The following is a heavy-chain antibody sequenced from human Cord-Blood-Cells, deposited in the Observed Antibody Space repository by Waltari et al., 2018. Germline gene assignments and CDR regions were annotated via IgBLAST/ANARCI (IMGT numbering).Heavy chain of an antibody. V-gene: IGHV4-34*01. CDR3: ARGGIAVAGMTHLDY. Sequence: QVQLQQWGAGLLKPSETLSLTCAVYGGSFSGYYWSWIRQPPGKGLEWIGEINHSGSTNYTPSLKSRVTISVATSKNQFSLKLSSVTAADTAVYYCARGGIAVAGMTHLDYWGQGTLVTVSS. D-gene: IGHD6-19*01. CDR2: INHSGST. CDR1: GGSFSGYY. J-gene: IGHJ4*02.